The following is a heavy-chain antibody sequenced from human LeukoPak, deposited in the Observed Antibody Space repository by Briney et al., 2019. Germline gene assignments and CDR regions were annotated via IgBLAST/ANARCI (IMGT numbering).Heavy chain of an antibody. CDR3: ARSVGAGNNYFYYDMDV. V-gene: IGHV3-7*01. Sequence: GGSLRLSCEASGFIFKDFYMTWVRQAPGTGLEWVATINQDGSAEYYVDSAKGRFTMSRDNAKNSVFLQMDSLRAEETAVYYCARSVGAGNNYFYYDMDVWGQGTTVTVSS. CDR1: GFIFKDFY. J-gene: IGHJ6*02. D-gene: IGHD1-26*01. CDR2: INQDGSAE.